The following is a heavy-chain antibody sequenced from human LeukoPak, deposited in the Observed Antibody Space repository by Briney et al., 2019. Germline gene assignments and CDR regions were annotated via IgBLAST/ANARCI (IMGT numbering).Heavy chain of an antibody. CDR3: ARDLQYNYYYYYMDV. CDR1: GGTFSSYA. V-gene: IGHV1-69*13. J-gene: IGHJ6*03. Sequence: SVKGSCKASGGTFSSYAISWVRQAPGQGLEWMGGIIPIFGTANYAQKFQGRVTITADESTSTAYMELSSLRSEDTAVYYCARDLQYNYYYYYMDVWGKGTTVTVSS. D-gene: IGHD4-11*01. CDR2: IIPIFGTA.